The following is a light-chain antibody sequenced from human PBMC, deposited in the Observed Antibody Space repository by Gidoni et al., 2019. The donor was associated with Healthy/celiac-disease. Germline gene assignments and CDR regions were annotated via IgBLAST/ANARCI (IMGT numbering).Light chain of an antibody. Sequence: TLAVSPGERATLSCRARQSVSSNLAWYQHKPGQAPRLLIDGASTRATGIPARFSGSGSGTEFTLTISSLQSEDFAVYYCQHYNNWPKTFGQGTKVEIK. J-gene: IGKJ1*01. CDR2: GAS. V-gene: IGKV3-15*01. CDR1: QSVSSN. CDR3: QHYNNWPKT.